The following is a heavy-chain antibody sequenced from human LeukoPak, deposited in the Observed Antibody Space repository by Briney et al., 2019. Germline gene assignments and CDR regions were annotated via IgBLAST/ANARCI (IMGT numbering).Heavy chain of an antibody. Sequence: ASVKVSCKASGYTFTSYGISWVRQAPGQGLEWMGWISAYNSNTIHAQKFQGRVTTTTDTSTSTAYMELRSLRSDDTAVYYCARDVGYGSGSYYLSFDYWGQGTLVTVSS. CDR1: GYTFTSYG. CDR3: ARDVGYGSGSYYLSFDY. V-gene: IGHV1-18*01. CDR2: ISAYNSNT. J-gene: IGHJ4*02. D-gene: IGHD3-10*01.